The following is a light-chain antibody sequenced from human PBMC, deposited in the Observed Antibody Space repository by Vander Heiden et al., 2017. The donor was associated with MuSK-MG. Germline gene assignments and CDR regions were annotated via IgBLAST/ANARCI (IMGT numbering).Light chain of an antibody. CDR3: SSYTSSSTWV. Sequence: QSALTQPDSVSGSPGQSVTISCTVTSSDVGGYHYVSWYQQHPGKAPKLMLYDVSNRPAGASNRFSGSKSGNTASLTISGLQDEDEADYYGSSYTSSSTWVFGGGTKRTVL. CDR2: DVS. V-gene: IGLV2-14*01. CDR1: SSDVGGYHY. J-gene: IGLJ3*02.